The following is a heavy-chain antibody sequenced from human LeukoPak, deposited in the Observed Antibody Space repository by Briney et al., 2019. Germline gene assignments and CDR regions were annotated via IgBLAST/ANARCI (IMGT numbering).Heavy chain of an antibody. CDR1: GYTFTIYG. CDR2: ISAYNGNT. Sequence: ASVKVSCKASGYTFTIYGISWVRQAPGQGLEWMGWISAYNGNTNYAQKLQGRVTMTTDTSTSTAYMELSRLRSDDTAMYYCAKDQGRGYTYGLYYFDYWGQGTLVTVSS. V-gene: IGHV1-18*01. D-gene: IGHD5-18*01. CDR3: AKDQGRGYTYGLYYFDY. J-gene: IGHJ4*02.